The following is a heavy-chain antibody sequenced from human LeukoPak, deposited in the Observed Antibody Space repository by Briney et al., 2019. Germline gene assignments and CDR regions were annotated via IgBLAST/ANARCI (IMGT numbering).Heavy chain of an antibody. J-gene: IGHJ4*02. CDR1: GFTFSSYA. CDR2: IIPIFGTA. CDR3: AGAPEEVVAAQTD. V-gene: IGHV1-69*01. Sequence: GGSLRLSCAASGFTFSSYAISWVRQAPGQGLEWMGGIIPIFGTANYAQKFQGRVTITADESTSTAYMELSSLRSEDTAVYYCAGAPEEVVAAQTDWGQGTLVTVSS. D-gene: IGHD2-15*01.